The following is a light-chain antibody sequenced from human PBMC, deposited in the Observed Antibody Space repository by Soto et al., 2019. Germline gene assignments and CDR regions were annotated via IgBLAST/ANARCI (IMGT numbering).Light chain of an antibody. CDR2: EVS. J-gene: IGLJ3*02. V-gene: IGLV2-8*01. CDR3: TSYAGSNIWV. CDR1: SSDVGAYNY. Sequence: QSALTQPPSASGSPGQSVTISCTGTSSDVGAYNYVSWYQQYPGKAPKLMIYEVSKLPSGVPDRSSGSKSGKTASLTVSGLQPEDEADYYCTSYAGSNIWVFGGGTKVTVL.